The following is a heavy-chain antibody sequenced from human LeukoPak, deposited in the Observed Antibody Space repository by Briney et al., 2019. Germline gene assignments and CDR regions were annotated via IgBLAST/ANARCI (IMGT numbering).Heavy chain of an antibody. CDR1: GFPLSTSGVG. CDR3: AHSRRDFWSGYYDY. CDR2: IYWNDDK. D-gene: IGHD3-3*01. V-gene: IGHV2-5*01. J-gene: IGHJ4*02. Sequence: SGPTLVNPTQTLTLTCTFSGFPLSTSGVGVGWIRQPPGKALEWLALIYWNDDKRYSPSLKSRLTITKDTSKNQVVLTMTNMDPVDTATYYCAHSRRDFWSGYYDYWGQGTLVTVSS.